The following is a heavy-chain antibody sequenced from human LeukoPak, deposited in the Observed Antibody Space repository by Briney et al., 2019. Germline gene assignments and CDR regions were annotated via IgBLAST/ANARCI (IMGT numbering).Heavy chain of an antibody. V-gene: IGHV4-59*08. CDR3: ARHKTGGTYPLDY. J-gene: IGHJ4*02. D-gene: IGHD1-26*01. Sequence: SETLSLTCTASGGSMNTYFWSWIRQPPGKGLEWIGHIHYSGSTTYNPSLKSRVTFSVDASKNQFSLKLSSVTAADTAVYYCARHKTGGTYPLDYWGQGTLVTVSS. CDR2: IHYSGST. CDR1: GGSMNTYF.